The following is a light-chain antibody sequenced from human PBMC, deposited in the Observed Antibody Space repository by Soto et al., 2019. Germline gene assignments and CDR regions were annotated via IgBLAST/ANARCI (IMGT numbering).Light chain of an antibody. CDR3: QQANSFPYT. V-gene: IGKV1-12*01. CDR2: AAS. Sequence: DIQMTQSPSSVSASVGDRVTITCRASQGVSSGLAWYQQKPGKAPKLLIYAASNLSSGVPSRISGSGSGTEFTLTISSLQPEDSATYYCQQANSFPYTFGQGSKLEIK. CDR1: QGVSSG. J-gene: IGKJ2*01.